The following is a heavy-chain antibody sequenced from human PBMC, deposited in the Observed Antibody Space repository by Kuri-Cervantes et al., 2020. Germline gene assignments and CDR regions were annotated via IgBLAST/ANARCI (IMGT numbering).Heavy chain of an antibody. CDR1: GGSFSGYN. V-gene: IGHV4-34*01. CDR2: IYHSGST. Sequence: ESLKISCAVYGGSFSGYNWSWFRQPPGKGLEWIGEIYHSGSTNYNPTLKSRVTISLDKSKNQFSLKLTYVTAADTAVYYCAGLGYYYASGSYGHWGEGKPVTVSS. J-gene: IGHJ4*02. D-gene: IGHD3-10*01. CDR3: AGLGYYYASGSYGH.